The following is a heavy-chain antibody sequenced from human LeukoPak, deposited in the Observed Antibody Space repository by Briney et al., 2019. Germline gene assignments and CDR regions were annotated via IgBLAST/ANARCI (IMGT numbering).Heavy chain of an antibody. CDR3: AKDLKYSIPAAGTGFDY. J-gene: IGHJ4*02. Sequence: PGRSLRLSCAASGFTFDDYAMHWVRQAPGRGLEWVSGISWNSGSIGYADSVKGRFTISRDNAKNSLYLQMSSLRAEDTALYYCAKDLKYSIPAAGTGFDYWGQGTLVTVSS. V-gene: IGHV3-9*01. CDR2: ISWNSGSI. CDR1: GFTFDDYA. D-gene: IGHD6-13*01.